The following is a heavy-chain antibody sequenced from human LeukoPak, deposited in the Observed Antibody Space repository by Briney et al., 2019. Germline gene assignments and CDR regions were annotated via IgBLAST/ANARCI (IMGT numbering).Heavy chain of an antibody. J-gene: IGHJ4*02. D-gene: IGHD3-3*01. CDR1: GYSISSGYY. Sequence: PSETLSLTCTVSGYSISSGYYWGWIRPPPGKGLEWIGSIYHSGSTYYNPSLKSRVTISVDTSKNQFSLKLSSVTAADTAVYYCAREEVRFLEWLAYFDYWGQGTLDTVSS. CDR3: AREEVRFLEWLAYFDY. CDR2: IYHSGST. V-gene: IGHV4-38-2*02.